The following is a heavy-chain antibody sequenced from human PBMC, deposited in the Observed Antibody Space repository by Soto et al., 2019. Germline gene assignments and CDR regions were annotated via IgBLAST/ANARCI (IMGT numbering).Heavy chain of an antibody. CDR1: GGTFSTYA. Sequence: QVQLVQSGAEVKKPESSVKVSCKAPGGTFSTYAISWVRQAPGQGLAWMGGIIPMFGTANYAQRFQDSVTITADEPTTTVYMELSSLRSEDTAVYFCASGIQLWLRRINSGYAGWGQGTLVTVSS. J-gene: IGHJ4*02. CDR3: ASGIQLWLRRINSGYAG. V-gene: IGHV1-69*12. D-gene: IGHD5-18*01. CDR2: IIPMFGTA.